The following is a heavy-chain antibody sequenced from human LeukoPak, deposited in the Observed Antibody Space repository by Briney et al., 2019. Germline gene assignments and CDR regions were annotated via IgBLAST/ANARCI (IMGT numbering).Heavy chain of an antibody. CDR3: ARGSWDTAMVKGYYYYYYMDV. V-gene: IGHV4-61*01. D-gene: IGHD5-18*01. Sequence: SETLSLTCTVSGYSISSGYYWSWIRQPPGKGLEWIGYIYYSGSTNYNPSLKSRVTISVDTSKNQFSLKLSSVTAADTAVYYCARGSWDTAMVKGYYYYYYMDVWGKGTTVTISS. J-gene: IGHJ6*03. CDR1: GYSISSGYY. CDR2: IYYSGST.